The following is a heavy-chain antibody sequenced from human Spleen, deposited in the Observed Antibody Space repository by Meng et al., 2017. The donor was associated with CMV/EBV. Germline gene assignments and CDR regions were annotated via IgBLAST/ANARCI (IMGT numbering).Heavy chain of an antibody. CDR2: ISSSGSTI. CDR3: ARDEYTSSWYGY. CDR1: GFTFSDYY. V-gene: IGHV3-11*04. D-gene: IGHD6-13*01. Sequence: SCAASGFTFSDYYMSWIRQAPGKELEWVSYISSSGSTIYYAGSVKGRFTISRDNAKNSLYLQMNSLRAEDTAVYYCARDEYTSSWYGYWGQGTLVTVSS. J-gene: IGHJ4*02.